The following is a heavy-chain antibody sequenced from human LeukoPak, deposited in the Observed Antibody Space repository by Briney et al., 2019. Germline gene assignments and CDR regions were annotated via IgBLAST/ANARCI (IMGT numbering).Heavy chain of an antibody. CDR1: GGSISSGGYS. J-gene: IGHJ4*02. D-gene: IGHD2-21*02. Sequence: RTSETLSLTCAVSGGSISSGGYSWSWIRQPPGKGLEWIGYIYHSGSTYYNPSLKSRVTISVDRSKNQFSLKLSSVTAADTAVYYCARAYCGGDCYFLDYWGQGTLVTVSS. CDR3: ARAYCGGDCYFLDY. V-gene: IGHV4-30-2*01. CDR2: IYHSGST.